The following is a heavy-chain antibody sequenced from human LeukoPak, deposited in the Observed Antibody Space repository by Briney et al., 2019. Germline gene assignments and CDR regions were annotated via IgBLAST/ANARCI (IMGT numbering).Heavy chain of an antibody. CDR3: AKDQEYHPPYYYYGMDV. CDR2: ISGSGGST. J-gene: IGHJ6*02. D-gene: IGHD2-2*01. V-gene: IGHV3-23*01. Sequence: PGGSLRLSCAASGFTFSSYAMSLVRQAPGKGLEWVSAISGSGGSTYYADSVKGRFTTSRDNSKNTLYLQMNSLRAEDTAVYYCAKDQEYHPPYYYYGMDVWGQGTTVTVSS. CDR1: GFTFSSYA.